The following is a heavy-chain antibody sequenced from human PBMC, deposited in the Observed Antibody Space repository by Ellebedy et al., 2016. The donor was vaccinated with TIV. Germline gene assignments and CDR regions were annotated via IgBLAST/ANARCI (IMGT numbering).Heavy chain of an antibody. J-gene: IGHJ6*02. D-gene: IGHD3-10*01. CDR3: ARIMWFGEEEYGMDV. Sequence: GESLKISCAASGFTFSSYSMNWVRQAPGKGLEWVSYISSSSSTIYYADSVKGRFTISRDNAKNSLYLQMNSLRDEDTAVYYCARIMWFGEEEYGMDVWGQGTTVTVSS. CDR2: ISSSSSTI. V-gene: IGHV3-48*02. CDR1: GFTFSSYS.